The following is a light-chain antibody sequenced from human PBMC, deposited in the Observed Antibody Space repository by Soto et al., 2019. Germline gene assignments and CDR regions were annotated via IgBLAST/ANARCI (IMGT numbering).Light chain of an antibody. CDR1: QSVSSC. J-gene: IGKJ2*01. CDR3: QQYVMPPFT. CDR2: DAS. Sequence: EIVLTQSPATLSLSPGERATLSCRASQSVSSCLAWYQQKPGQAPRLLIYDASNRATGIPARFSGSGSGTDFTLTISSLEPEDFAVYYCQQYVMPPFTFGQGTKVDIK. V-gene: IGKV3-11*01.